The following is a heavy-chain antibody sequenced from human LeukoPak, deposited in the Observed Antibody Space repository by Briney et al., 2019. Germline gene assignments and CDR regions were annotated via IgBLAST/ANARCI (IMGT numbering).Heavy chain of an antibody. CDR2: MSASGGGT. Sequence: PGGSLRLSCAASGFTFSSYAMTWVRQAPGMGLEWVSAMSASGGGTYIADSVKGRFTISRDNSNNTLYLQMNSLRVEDTAVYYCAKGSGGGYSSGSAFDYWGQGTLVTVSS. CDR3: AKGSGGGYSSGSAFDY. V-gene: IGHV3-23*01. J-gene: IGHJ4*02. CDR1: GFTFSSYA. D-gene: IGHD6-19*01.